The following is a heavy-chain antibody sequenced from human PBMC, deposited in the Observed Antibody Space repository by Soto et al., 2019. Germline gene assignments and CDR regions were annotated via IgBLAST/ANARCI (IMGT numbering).Heavy chain of an antibody. V-gene: IGHV3-30*03. J-gene: IGHJ3*02. CDR1: GFTFSNYA. D-gene: IGHD3-16*01. Sequence: QVQLVESGGGVVQPGTSLTLSSAASGFTFSNYAMHWVRQAPGKGLEWVAAMSFDGTRYYADSVKGRSTISRDSARNTVFLQTSGLRVDDTALYYCTRGRPLPSMNTGDEPLDIWGQGTMVTVSS. CDR3: TRGRPLPSMNTGDEPLDI. CDR2: MSFDGTR.